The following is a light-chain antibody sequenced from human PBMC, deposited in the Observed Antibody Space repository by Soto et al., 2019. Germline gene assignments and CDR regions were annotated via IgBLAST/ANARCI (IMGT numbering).Light chain of an antibody. Sequence: QSVLTQPRSVSGSPGQSVTISCTGTSSDVGGYNYVSWYQQHPGKAPKLMIYDVSKRPSGVPYRFSGSKSGNTASLTISGLQAEDEADYYCCSYAGSYTFYVFGTGTRSPS. V-gene: IGLV2-11*01. CDR2: DVS. CDR3: CSYAGSYTFYV. CDR1: SSDVGGYNY. J-gene: IGLJ1*01.